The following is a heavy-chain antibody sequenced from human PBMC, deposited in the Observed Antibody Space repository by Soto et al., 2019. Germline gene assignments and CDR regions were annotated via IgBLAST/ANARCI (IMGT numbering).Heavy chain of an antibody. CDR3: ARVSYGYWFDP. Sequence: QVQLVQSGAEVKKPGASVKVSCKASGYTFTSYYMHWVRQAPGQGLEWMGIINPSGGSTSYAQKFQGRVTMTRDTSTSTVYRELSSLRSEDTAVYYCARVSYGYWFDPWGQGTLVTVSS. D-gene: IGHD5-18*01. CDR2: INPSGGST. V-gene: IGHV1-46*01. CDR1: GYTFTSYY. J-gene: IGHJ5*02.